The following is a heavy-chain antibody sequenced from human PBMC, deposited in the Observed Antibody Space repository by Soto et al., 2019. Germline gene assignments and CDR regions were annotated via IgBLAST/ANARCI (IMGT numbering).Heavy chain of an antibody. D-gene: IGHD3-22*01. Sequence: GGVLRLSCAASGFIFSDYSMSWVRQSPGKGLEGVANIKQDGGEEDYVDSVKGRLTISRDNTKNSLYLQMNSLRAEDTAVYYCARVYYESRGPTKYRAFDFWGQGTMVTVSS. CDR1: GFIFSDYS. CDR2: IKQDGGEE. J-gene: IGHJ3*01. V-gene: IGHV3-7*01. CDR3: ARVYYESRGPTKYRAFDF.